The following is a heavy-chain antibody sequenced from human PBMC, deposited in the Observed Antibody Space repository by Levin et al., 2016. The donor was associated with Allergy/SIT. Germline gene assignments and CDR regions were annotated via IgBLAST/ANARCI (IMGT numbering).Heavy chain of an antibody. D-gene: IGHD1-26*01. V-gene: IGHV4-39*01. CDR3: ARPIKGARFDP. Sequence: GSLRLSCTVSGGSISSSSYYWGWIRQPPGKGLEWIGSIYYSGSTYYNPSLKSRVTISVDTSKNQFSLKLSSVTAADTAVYYCARPIKGARFDPWGQGTLVTVSS. CDR1: GGSISSSSYY. J-gene: IGHJ5*02. CDR2: IYYSGST.